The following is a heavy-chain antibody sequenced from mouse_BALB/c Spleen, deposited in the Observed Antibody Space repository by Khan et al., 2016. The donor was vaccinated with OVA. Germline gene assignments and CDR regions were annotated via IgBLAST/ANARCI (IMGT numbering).Heavy chain of an antibody. V-gene: IGHV3-2*02. J-gene: IGHJ3*01. Sequence: EVQLQESGPGLVKPSQSLSLTCTVTGYSITSDYAWNWIRQFPGNKLEWMGYISYSGSTSYNPSLKSRISITRDTSKNQFFLQLNSVTTEDTATYYCARSPPGGDLWFAYWGQGTLVTVSA. CDR3: ARSPPGGDLWFAY. CDR2: ISYSGST. CDR1: GYSITSDYA. D-gene: IGHD3-3*01.